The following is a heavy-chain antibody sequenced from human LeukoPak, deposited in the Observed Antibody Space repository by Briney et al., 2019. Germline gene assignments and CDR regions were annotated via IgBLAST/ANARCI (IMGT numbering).Heavy chain of an antibody. D-gene: IGHD3-22*01. J-gene: IGHJ1*01. CDR2: VNNNGGT. CDR3: ARGVSYYDSSGYYNEYFQH. V-gene: IGHV4-59*08. CDR1: GDSISNYH. Sequence: SETLSLTCTVSGDSISNYHWSWIRQPPGKGGEWSGAVNNNGGTKYGPSLKGRVTISVDTSKNQFSLKLSSVTAADTAVYYCARGVSYYDSSGYYNEYFQHWGQGTLVTVSS.